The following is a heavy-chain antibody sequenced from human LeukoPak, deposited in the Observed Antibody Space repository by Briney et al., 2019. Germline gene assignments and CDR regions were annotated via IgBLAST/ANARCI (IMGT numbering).Heavy chain of an antibody. V-gene: IGHV4-61*02. CDR3: ARDRSGYWPYYYYYGMDV. J-gene: IGHJ6*02. CDR1: GGSISSGSYY. D-gene: IGHD3-3*01. CDR2: IYTRGST. Sequence: SETLSLTCTVSGGSISSGSYYWSWIRQPAGKGLEWIGRIYTRGSTNYNPSLKSRVTISVDTSKNQFSLKLSSVTAADTAVYYCARDRSGYWPYYYYYGMDVWGQGTTVTVSS.